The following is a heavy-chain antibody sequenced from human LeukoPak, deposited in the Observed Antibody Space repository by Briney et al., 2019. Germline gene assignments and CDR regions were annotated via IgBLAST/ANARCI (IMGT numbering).Heavy chain of an antibody. CDR3: ARWMVGDTFDC. CDR2: INHSGYT. J-gene: IGHJ4*02. D-gene: IGHD1-26*01. V-gene: IGHV4-34*01. Sequence: SETLSLTCAVYGGSFSGYYWSWIRQPPGKGLEWIGEINHSGYTNYNPSLKSRVTISVDTSKNQFSLKLSSVTAADTAVYYCARWMVGDTFDCWGQGTLVTVSS. CDR1: GGSFSGYY.